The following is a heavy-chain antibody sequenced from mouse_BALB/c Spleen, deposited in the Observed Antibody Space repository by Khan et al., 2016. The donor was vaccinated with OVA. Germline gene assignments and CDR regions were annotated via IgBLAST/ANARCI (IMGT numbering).Heavy chain of an antibody. CDR3: ARRNYFGYTVAY. CDR1: GYTFTDYY. V-gene: IGHV1-77*01. J-gene: IGHJ3*01. Sequence: VQLQESGAELARPGASVKLSCKASGYTFTDYYINWMKQRTGKGLEWIGEISPGSGDTYYNERFKGKATLNAYKSSSTAYLQLSSLTSEASAVYFCARRNYFGYTVAYWGQGTLVTVSA. CDR2: ISPGSGDT. D-gene: IGHD1-2*01.